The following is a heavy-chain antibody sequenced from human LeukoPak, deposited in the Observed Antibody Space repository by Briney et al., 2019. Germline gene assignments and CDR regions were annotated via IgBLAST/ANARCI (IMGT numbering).Heavy chain of an antibody. CDR1: GGSISSYY. CDR2: IYYSGST. J-gene: IGHJ4*02. CDR3: ARCRAVRRAPDY. Sequence: PSETLSLTCTVSGGSISSYYWSWIRQPPGKGLEWIGYIYYSGSTNYNPSLKSRVTISVDTSKNQFSLKLSSVTAADTAVYYCARCRAVRRAPDYWGQGTLVTVSS. D-gene: IGHD3-10*01. V-gene: IGHV4-59*01.